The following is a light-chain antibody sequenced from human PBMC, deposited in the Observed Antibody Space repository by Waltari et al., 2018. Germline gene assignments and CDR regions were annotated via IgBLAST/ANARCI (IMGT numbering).Light chain of an antibody. V-gene: IGLV2-8*01. Sequence: QSALTQPPSASGSPGQSVTISCTGTSSDVGGYNYVSWFQQHPGKAPKLMIYEVTMRPSGVPDRFSGSGSGTDFTLTISSLQAEDVAVYYCQQHYLTPRTFGQGTKVTVL. CDR1: SSDVGGYNY. CDR3: QQHYLTPRT. J-gene: IGLJ3*02. CDR2: EVT.